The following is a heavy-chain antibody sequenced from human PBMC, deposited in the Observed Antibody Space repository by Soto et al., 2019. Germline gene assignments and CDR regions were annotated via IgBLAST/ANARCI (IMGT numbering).Heavy chain of an antibody. Sequence: SETLSLTCDVSGGSISIGTDYWGWIRQPPGKGLEWIGYIYYSGSTNYNPSLKSRVTISVDTSKNQFSLKLSSVTAADTAVYYCARGSSWYAVEDYWGQGTLVTVSS. V-gene: IGHV4-61*01. CDR1: GGSISIGTDY. CDR2: IYYSGST. J-gene: IGHJ4*02. CDR3: ARGSSWYAVEDY. D-gene: IGHD6-13*01.